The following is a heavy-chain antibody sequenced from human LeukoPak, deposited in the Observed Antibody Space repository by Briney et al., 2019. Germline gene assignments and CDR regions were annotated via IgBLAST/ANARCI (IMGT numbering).Heavy chain of an antibody. CDR1: GYTFTDYY. CDR2: ISPKRGDT. D-gene: IGHD5-12*01. J-gene: IGHJ4*02. CDR3: ARGVATSRTSSFDY. Sequence: ASVKVSCKTSGYTFTDYYMHWVRPAPGQGLEWMGWISPKRGDTKYAQKFQVRVTMTRDTSISTAYMELSSLRSDDTAVYYCARGVATSRTSSFDYWGQGTLVTVSS. V-gene: IGHV1-2*02.